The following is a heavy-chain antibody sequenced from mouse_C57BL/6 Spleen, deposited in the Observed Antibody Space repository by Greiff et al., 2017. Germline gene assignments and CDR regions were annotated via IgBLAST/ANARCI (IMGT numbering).Heavy chain of an antibody. Sequence: QVQLQQSGAELVKPGASVKISCKASGYAFSSYWMNWVKQRPGKGLEWIGQIYPGDGDTNYNEKFKGKATLTADKSSSPAYMQLSSLTSEDAAFYFCARSDYDYNDGSYVDYWGQGTTLTVSS. J-gene: IGHJ2*01. V-gene: IGHV1-80*01. D-gene: IGHD2-4*01. CDR2: IYPGDGDT. CDR1: GYAFSSYW. CDR3: ARSDYDYNDGSYVDY.